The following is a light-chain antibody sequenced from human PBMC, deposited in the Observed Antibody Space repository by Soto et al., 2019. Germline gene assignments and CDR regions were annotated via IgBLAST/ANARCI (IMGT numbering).Light chain of an antibody. V-gene: IGKV3-15*01. CDR2: GAS. J-gene: IGKJ1*01. CDR3: QQYNNWPWP. CDR1: QSVSGT. Sequence: DILLIHTPTTLSLSPGGRATLCCRASQSVSGTLAWYQQKPGQAPRLLIHGASTRATGFPGRFSGSGSGTDFTLTISSLQSEDFAVYYCQQYNNWPWPFGQGTKVDIK.